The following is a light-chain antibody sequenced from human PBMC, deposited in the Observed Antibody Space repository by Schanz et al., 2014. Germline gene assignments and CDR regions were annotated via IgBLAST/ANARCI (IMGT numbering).Light chain of an antibody. Sequence: QSALTQPASVSGSLGQSITISCTGTNSDVGGYNYVSWFQQHPGKAPRLMIYDVSNRPSGVSNRFSGSKSGNTASLTISGLQAEDEADYYCCSYTSSSTWVFGGRTKLTV. V-gene: IGLV2-14*01. CDR1: NSDVGGYNY. J-gene: IGLJ3*02. CDR3: CSYTSSSTWV. CDR2: DVS.